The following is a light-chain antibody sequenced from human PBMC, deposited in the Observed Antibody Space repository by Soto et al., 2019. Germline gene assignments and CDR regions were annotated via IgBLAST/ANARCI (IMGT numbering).Light chain of an antibody. CDR3: QHYGSSPFP. CDR1: QSVSSSY. Sequence: EIVLTQSPATLSLSPGERATLSCGASQSVSSSYLAWYQQKPGLAPRLLIYDASNRPTGIPDTFSGSGSGTDFPLTSSRLEPEDFAVYYCQHYGSSPFPFGPGTKVDIK. J-gene: IGKJ3*01. V-gene: IGKV3D-20*01. CDR2: DAS.